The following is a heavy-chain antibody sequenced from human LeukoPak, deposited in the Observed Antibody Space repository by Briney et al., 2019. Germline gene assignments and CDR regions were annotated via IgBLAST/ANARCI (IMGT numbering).Heavy chain of an antibody. CDR3: ARGLPGYTSGWSIDY. V-gene: IGHV3-9*01. D-gene: IGHD6-19*01. J-gene: IGHJ4*02. CDR2: INWNSGNI. CDR1: GFPIDDSA. Sequence: GGSLRLSCAASGFPIDDSAMHWVRQAPGKGLEWVSGINWNSGNINYADSVRGRFTVSRDNAKNSLYLQMNSLKTEDTAFYYCARGLPGYTSGWSIDYWGQGTLVTVSS.